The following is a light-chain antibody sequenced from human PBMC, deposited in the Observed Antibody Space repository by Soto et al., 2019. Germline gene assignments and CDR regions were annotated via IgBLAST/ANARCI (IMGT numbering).Light chain of an antibody. CDR1: KSVNSNF. CDR3: QQYGSSPRT. V-gene: IGKV3-20*01. Sequence: EIVLTQSPGTLSMSPGERAPLSCGAIKSVNSNFFAWYQQKPGQAPRLLIYGVSTRATGIPDRFTGSGSGTDFALIISGLEPEDFAFYYCQQYGSSPRTFGQGTKVEIK. CDR2: GVS. J-gene: IGKJ2*01.